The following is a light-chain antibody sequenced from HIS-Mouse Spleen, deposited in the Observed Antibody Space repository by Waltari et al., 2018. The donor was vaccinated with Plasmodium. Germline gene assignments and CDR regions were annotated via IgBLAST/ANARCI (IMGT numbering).Light chain of an antibody. V-gene: IGKV4-1*01. CDR3: QQYYSTPYT. CDR2: WAS. Sequence: DIVMPQSPDSLAVSLGERATIHCKSRQSVLYSSNNKNYLAWYQQKPGQPPKLPIYWASTRESGVPDRFSGSGSGTDFTLTISSLQAEDVAVYYCQQYYSTPYTFGQGTKLEIK. J-gene: IGKJ2*01. CDR1: QSVLYSSNNKNY.